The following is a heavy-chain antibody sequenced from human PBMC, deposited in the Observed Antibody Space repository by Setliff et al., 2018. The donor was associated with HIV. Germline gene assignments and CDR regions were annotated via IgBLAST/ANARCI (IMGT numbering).Heavy chain of an antibody. CDR1: GGNFRSYG. V-gene: IGHV1-69*10. D-gene: IGHD6-19*01. CDR2: IIPTSGVP. CDR3: ARNPEMAALNYFYYYVDV. J-gene: IGHJ6*03. Sequence: GASVKVSCKASGGNFRSYGISWVRQAPGQGLEWMGGIIPTSGVPKYAQKFQGRVTITADKSTSTAYMELSSLRSEDTAVYYCARNPEMAALNYFYYYVDVWGKGTTVTVSS.